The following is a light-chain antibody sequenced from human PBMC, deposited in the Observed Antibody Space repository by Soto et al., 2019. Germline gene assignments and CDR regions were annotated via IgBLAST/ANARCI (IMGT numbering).Light chain of an antibody. CDR3: MQALQTPYT. J-gene: IGKJ2*01. CDR2: LGS. Sequence: DIVMTQSPLSLPVTPGEPASISCRSSQSLLHSNGYNYLDWYLQKPGQSPQLLIYLGSNRSSGVHDRFSGSGSGTDFTLKSSRVEAEYVGVYYCMQALQTPYTFGQGTKVDIK. V-gene: IGKV2-28*01. CDR1: QSLLHSNGYNY.